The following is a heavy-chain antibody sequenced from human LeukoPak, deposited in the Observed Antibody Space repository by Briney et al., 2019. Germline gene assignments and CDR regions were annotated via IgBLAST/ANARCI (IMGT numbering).Heavy chain of an antibody. CDR2: IIPIFGTA. J-gene: IGHJ6*03. CDR1: GGTFSSYA. Sequence: SVKVSCKASGGTFSSYAISWVRQAPGQGLEWIGRIIPIFGTANYAQKFQGRVTITTDESTSTAYMELSSLRSEDTAVYYCARAPGYYDSSGYYYYYYYMDVWGKGTTVTVSS. D-gene: IGHD3-22*01. CDR3: ARAPGYYDSSGYYYYYYYMDV. V-gene: IGHV1-69*05.